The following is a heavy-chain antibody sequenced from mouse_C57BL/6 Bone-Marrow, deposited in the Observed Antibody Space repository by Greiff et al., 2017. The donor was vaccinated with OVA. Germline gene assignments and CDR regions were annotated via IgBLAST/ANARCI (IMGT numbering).Heavy chain of an antibody. CDR2: IFPGSGST. CDR1: GYTFTDYY. D-gene: IGHD1-1*01. V-gene: IGHV1-75*01. CDR3: ARDYYYGSKYFDV. Sequence: QVQLKQSGPELVKPGASVKISCKASGYTFTDYYINWVKQRPGQGLEWIGWIFPGSGSTYYNEKFKGKATLTVDKSSSTAYMLLSSLTSEDSAVYCCARDYYYGSKYFDVWGTGTTVTVSS. J-gene: IGHJ1*03.